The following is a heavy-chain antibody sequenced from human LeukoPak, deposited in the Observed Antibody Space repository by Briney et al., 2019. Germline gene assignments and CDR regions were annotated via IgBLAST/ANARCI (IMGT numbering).Heavy chain of an antibody. Sequence: PGGSLRLSCAASGFTFSSYGMNWVRQAPGKGLEWVSYISSSGSTIYYADSVKGRFTISRDNAKNSLYLQMNSLRAEDTAVYYCARGYCSSTSCYTHYYYYGMDVWGQGTTVTVSS. J-gene: IGHJ6*02. CDR2: ISSSGSTI. D-gene: IGHD2-2*02. V-gene: IGHV3-48*03. CDR1: GFTFSSYG. CDR3: ARGYCSSTSCYTHYYYYGMDV.